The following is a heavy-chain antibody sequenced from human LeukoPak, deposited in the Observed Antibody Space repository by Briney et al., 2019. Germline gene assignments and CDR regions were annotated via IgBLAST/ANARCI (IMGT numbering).Heavy chain of an antibody. Sequence: GSLRLSCAASGFTFSSYGMHWVRQAPGKGLEWVAVIWYDGSNKYYADSVKGRFTISRDNSKNTLYLQMNSLRAEDTAVYYCAKDALAYSGSYLDYWGKGTLVPVSP. V-gene: IGHV3-33*06. CDR3: AKDALAYSGSYLDY. CDR2: IWYDGSNK. D-gene: IGHD1-26*01. J-gene: IGHJ4*02. CDR1: GFTFSSYG.